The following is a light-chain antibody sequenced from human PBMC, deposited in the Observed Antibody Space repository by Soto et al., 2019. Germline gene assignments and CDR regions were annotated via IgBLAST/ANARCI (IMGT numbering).Light chain of an antibody. V-gene: IGKV3-20*01. CDR1: QSVSSSY. Sequence: EIVLTQSPGTLSLSPGERATLSCRASQSVSSSYLAWYQQKPGQAHRLLIYGASSRATGIPDRFSGSGSGTDFTLNISRLEPEDFAVYYYQQYGSSPTWTFGQGTKVEIK. J-gene: IGKJ1*01. CDR3: QQYGSSPTWT. CDR2: GAS.